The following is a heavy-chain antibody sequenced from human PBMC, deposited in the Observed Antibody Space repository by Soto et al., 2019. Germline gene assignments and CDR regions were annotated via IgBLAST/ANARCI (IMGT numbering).Heavy chain of an antibody. V-gene: IGHV5-10-1*01. CDR2: IDPSDSYT. CDR3: ASYSTTVTTYHWYFDL. CDR1: GYSFTSYW. D-gene: IGHD4-17*01. Sequence: EVQLVQSGAEVKKPGESLRISCKGSGYSFTSYWISWVRQMPGKGLEWMGRIDPSDSYTNYSPSFQGHVTISADKSISTAYLQWSSLKASDTAMYYCASYSTTVTTYHWYFDLWGRGTLVTVSS. J-gene: IGHJ2*01.